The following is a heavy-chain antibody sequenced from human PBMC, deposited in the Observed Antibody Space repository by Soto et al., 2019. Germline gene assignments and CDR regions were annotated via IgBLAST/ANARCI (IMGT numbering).Heavy chain of an antibody. Sequence: PERSLRRSCAAAGCTFRRYWMHWGRQAPVKGLVWVSRMNGDGSSTAYADSVEGRFSISRDNARNTLYLQMNSLRAEATAVYYCATGGDFWSGSMDVWGQGTTVIVSS. D-gene: IGHD3-3*01. CDR2: MNGDGSST. CDR1: GCTFRRYW. V-gene: IGHV3-74*01. J-gene: IGHJ6*02. CDR3: ATGGDFWSGSMDV.